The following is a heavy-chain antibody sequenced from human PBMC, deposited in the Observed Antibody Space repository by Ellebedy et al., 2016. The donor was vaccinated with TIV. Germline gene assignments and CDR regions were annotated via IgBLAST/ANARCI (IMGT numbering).Heavy chain of an antibody. Sequence: AASVKVSCKASGYTFTGYYIHWVRQAPGQGLEWMGWINPNSGGTRYAQKFQGRVTMTRDTSISTVYMELSRLTSDDTAVYYCARDMSGGSNWFDPWGQGTLVTVSS. V-gene: IGHV1-2*02. CDR3: ARDMSGGSNWFDP. CDR2: INPNSGGT. D-gene: IGHD4-23*01. CDR1: GYTFTGYY. J-gene: IGHJ5*02.